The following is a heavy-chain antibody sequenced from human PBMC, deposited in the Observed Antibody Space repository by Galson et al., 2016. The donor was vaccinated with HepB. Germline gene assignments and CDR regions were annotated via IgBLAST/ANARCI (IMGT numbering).Heavy chain of an antibody. CDR2: IFYTGST. V-gene: IGHV4-61*03. J-gene: IGHJ4*02. CDR3: ARATSNSWQALGY. Sequence: LSLTCIVSGDSVSSGTYYWSWIRQPPGKELEWIGYIFYTGSTNYNPSLKGRVNISLDTSKTHFSLKLSSVTAADTAVYYCARATSNSWQALGYWGQGILVTVSS. CDR1: GDSVSSGTYY. D-gene: IGHD2/OR15-2a*01.